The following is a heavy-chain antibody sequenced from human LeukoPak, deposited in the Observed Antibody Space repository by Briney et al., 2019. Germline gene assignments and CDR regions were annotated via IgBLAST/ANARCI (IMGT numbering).Heavy chain of an antibody. V-gene: IGHV3-30*02. CDR2: IRYDGSNK. CDR3: AKPSYSSGWFIVY. J-gene: IGHJ4*02. CDR1: GFTFSSYG. Sequence: GSLRLSCAASGFTFSSYGMHWVRQAPGKGLEWVAFIRYDGSNKYYADSVKGRFTISRDNSKNTLYLQMNSLRAEDTAVYSCAKPSYSSGWFIVYWGQGTLVTVSS. D-gene: IGHD6-19*01.